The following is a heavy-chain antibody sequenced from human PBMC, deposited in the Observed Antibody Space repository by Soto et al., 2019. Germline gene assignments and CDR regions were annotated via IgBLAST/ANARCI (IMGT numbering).Heavy chain of an antibody. J-gene: IGHJ4*02. CDR1: GGSFSGYY. Sequence: SETLSLTCAVYGGSFSGYYWSWIRQPPGKGLEWIGEINHSGSTNYNPSLKSRVTISVDTSKNQFSLKLSSVTAADTAVYYCATSRTNYYFDYWGQGTLVTVSS. CDR2: INHSGST. V-gene: IGHV4-34*01. D-gene: IGHD2-2*01. CDR3: ATSRTNYYFDY.